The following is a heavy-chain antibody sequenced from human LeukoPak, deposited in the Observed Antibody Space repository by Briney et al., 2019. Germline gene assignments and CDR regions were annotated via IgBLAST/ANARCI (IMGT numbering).Heavy chain of an antibody. CDR2: ISGSGGRT. V-gene: IGHV3-23*01. J-gene: IGHJ6*03. D-gene: IGHD3-10*01. CDR1: GFTFSSHG. Sequence: GGTLRLSCAASGFTFSSHGMSWVRQAPGKGLEWVSAISGSGGRTYYADSVKGRFTISRDNSKNTLYLQMNSLRAEDTAVYNCAKGDFYGSGRDYYYYMDVWGKGTTVTISS. CDR3: AKGDFYGSGRDYYYYMDV.